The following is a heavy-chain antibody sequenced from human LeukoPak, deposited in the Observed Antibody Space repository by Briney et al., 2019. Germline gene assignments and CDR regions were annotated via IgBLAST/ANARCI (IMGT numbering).Heavy chain of an antibody. CDR1: GYTFTGYY. D-gene: IGHD6-13*01. CDR3: ARDPRQTYWSSSWYGYGDFDY. CDR2: INPNSGGT. V-gene: IGHV1-2*06. Sequence: GASVKVSCKASGYTFTGYYMHWVRQAPGQGLEWTGRINPNSGGTNYAQKFQGRVTMTRDTSISTAYMELSRLRSDDTAVYYCARDPRQTYWSSSWYGYGDFDYWGQGTLVTVSS. J-gene: IGHJ4*02.